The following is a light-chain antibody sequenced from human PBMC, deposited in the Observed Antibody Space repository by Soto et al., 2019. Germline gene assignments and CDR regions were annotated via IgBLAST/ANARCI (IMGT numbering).Light chain of an antibody. CDR1: QDIGTF. V-gene: IGKV1-39*01. CDR3: QQSYSTPQIT. J-gene: IGKJ3*01. Sequence: DFQMTQSPSSLSASVGDRVTITCRASQDIGTFLNWYQQKPGKPPNLLIYAASNLLSGVSSRFSGSGSCTDFTLTISSLQPEDFATYYCQQSYSTPQITFGPGTKVDVK. CDR2: AAS.